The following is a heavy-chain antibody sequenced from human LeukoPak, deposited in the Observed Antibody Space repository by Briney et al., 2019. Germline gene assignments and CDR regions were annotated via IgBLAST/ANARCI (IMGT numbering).Heavy chain of an antibody. Sequence: GGSLRLSCAASGVTFSNYGMHWVRQAPGKGLEWVAFIRSDESNKYYADSVKGRLTISRDNSKNTLYLQMSSLRAEDTAVYYCARSYYDSSGYYPALGYWGQGTLVTVSS. J-gene: IGHJ4*02. V-gene: IGHV3-30*02. CDR2: IRSDESNK. D-gene: IGHD3-22*01. CDR1: GVTFSNYG. CDR3: ARSYYDSSGYYPALGY.